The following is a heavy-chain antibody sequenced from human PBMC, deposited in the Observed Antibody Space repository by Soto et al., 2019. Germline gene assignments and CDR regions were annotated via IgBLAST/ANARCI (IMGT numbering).Heavy chain of an antibody. CDR2: IKSKTDGGTT. Sequence: GESLKISCAASGFTFSNAWMSWVRQAPGKGLEWVGRIKSKTDGGTTDYAAPVKGRFTISRDDSKNTLYLQMNRLKTEDTAVYYCTTSSGGNTYYDFWSGYYRDGYYYYYYYMDVWGKGTTVTVSS. J-gene: IGHJ6*03. D-gene: IGHD3-3*01. CDR1: GFTFSNAW. V-gene: IGHV3-15*01. CDR3: TTSSGGNTYYDFWSGYYRDGYYYYYYYMDV.